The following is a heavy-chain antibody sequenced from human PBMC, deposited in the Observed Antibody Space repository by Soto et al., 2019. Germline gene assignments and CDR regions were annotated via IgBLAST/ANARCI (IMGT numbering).Heavy chain of an antibody. D-gene: IGHD2-21*01. V-gene: IGHV4-31*03. J-gene: IGHJ5*02. Sequence: SDTLSLTCRVSGGALNSEKYYWSWIRQVPGKGLEWIGHIYVTGAVDYNPSLRDRITISQDTSERQFSLNLRLVTAADTAVYYCARLRIATNNYKWFDPWGQGTLVTVSS. CDR2: IYVTGAV. CDR3: ARLRIATNNYKWFDP. CDR1: GGALNSEKYY.